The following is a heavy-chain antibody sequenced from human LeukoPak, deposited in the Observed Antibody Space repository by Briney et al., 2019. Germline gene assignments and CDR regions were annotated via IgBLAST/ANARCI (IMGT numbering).Heavy chain of an antibody. D-gene: IGHD6-19*01. V-gene: IGHV1-46*01. Sequence: ASVKVSCKASGYTFTCYYMHWVRQAPGQGLEWMGIINPSGGSTGYAQKFQGRVTMTRDTSTSTVHMEMSSLRSEDTAVYYCARDQGSGWFDYWGQGTLVTVSS. CDR2: INPSGGST. CDR1: GYTFTCYY. CDR3: ARDQGSGWFDY. J-gene: IGHJ4*02.